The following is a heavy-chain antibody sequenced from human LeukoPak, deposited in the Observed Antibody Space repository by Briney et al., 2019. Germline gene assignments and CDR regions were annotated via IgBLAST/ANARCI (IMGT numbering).Heavy chain of an antibody. D-gene: IGHD6-19*01. CDR2: IQYDGSNK. J-gene: IGHJ4*02. Sequence: PGGSLRLSCAASGFTFKNYAMHWVRQAPGKGLEWVAYIQYDGSNKQYADSVKGRFSISRDNSKNILYLQMNSLRSDDTAVYYCARGYSSGWYFVYWGQGTLVTVSS. CDR3: ARGYSSGWYFVY. CDR1: GFTFKNYA. V-gene: IGHV3-30*04.